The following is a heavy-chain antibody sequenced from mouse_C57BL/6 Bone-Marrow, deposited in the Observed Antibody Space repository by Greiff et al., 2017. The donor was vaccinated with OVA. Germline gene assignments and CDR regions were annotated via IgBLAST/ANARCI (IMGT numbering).Heavy chain of an antibody. CDR2: IDPENGDT. J-gene: IGHJ4*01. CDR1: GFNIKDDY. CDR3: TTWGYYGYYYAMDY. Sequence: EVQLQESGAELVRPGASVKLSCTASGFNIKDDYMHWVKQRPEQGLEWIGWIDPENGDTEYASKFQGKATITADTSSNTAYLQLSSLTSEDTAVYYCTTWGYYGYYYAMDYWGQGTSVTVSS. V-gene: IGHV14-4*01. D-gene: IGHD1-1*01.